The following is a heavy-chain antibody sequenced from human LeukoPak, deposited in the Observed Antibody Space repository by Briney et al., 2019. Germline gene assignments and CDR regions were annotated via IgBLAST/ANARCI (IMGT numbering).Heavy chain of an antibody. V-gene: IGHV4-38-2*02. J-gene: IGHJ5*02. CDR2: IHHSGNT. CDR3: ARRVRAGDPDWFDP. D-gene: IGHD3-16*01. CDR1: GYSISSGYN. Sequence: SETLSLTCTVSGYSISSGYNWGWFRQPPGKGLEWIGDIHHSGNTNYTPSLRSRVTMSADTSKNQLSLKLSSVTAADTALYYCARRVRAGDPDWFDPWGQGTLVTVSS.